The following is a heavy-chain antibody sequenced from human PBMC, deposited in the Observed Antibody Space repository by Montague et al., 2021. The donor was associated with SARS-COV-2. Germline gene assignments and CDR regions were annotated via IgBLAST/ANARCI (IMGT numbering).Heavy chain of an antibody. Sequence: SETLSLTCTVSGGSISSHYWTWIRRPPGKGLEWIGYIYYSGSTNYNPSLKSRVTISIDTSKNQFSLELSSVTAADMAVYYCASPGGYCTGGSCYYVYWGQGTLVTVSS. CDR1: GGSISSHY. V-gene: IGHV4-59*11. D-gene: IGHD2-15*01. J-gene: IGHJ4*02. CDR2: IYYSGST. CDR3: ASPGGYCTGGSCYYVY.